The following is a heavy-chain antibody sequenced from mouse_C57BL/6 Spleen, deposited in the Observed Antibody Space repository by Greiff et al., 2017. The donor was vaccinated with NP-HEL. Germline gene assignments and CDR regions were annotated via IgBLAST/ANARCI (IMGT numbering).Heavy chain of an antibody. CDR2: INPNNGGT. Sequence: EVQLQQSGPELVKPGASVKISCKASGYTFTDYYMNWVKQSHGKSLEWIGDINPNNGGTSYNQKFKGKATLTVDKSSSTAYMELRSLTSEDSAVYYCARPYYDYDGYAMAYWGQGTSVTVSS. CDR1: GYTFTDYY. CDR3: ARPYYDYDGYAMAY. D-gene: IGHD2-4*01. J-gene: IGHJ4*01. V-gene: IGHV1-26*01.